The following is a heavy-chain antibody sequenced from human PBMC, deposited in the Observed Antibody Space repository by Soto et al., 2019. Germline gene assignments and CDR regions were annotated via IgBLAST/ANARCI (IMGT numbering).Heavy chain of an antibody. J-gene: IGHJ4*02. CDR2: INHSGST. D-gene: IGHD5-18*01. CDR3: ARIGGLNVDTAMGRPFDY. Sequence: SETLSLTCAVYCGSFSGYYWSWIRQPPGKGLEWIGEINHSGSTNYNPSLKSRVTISVDTSKNQFSLKLSSVTAADTAVYYCARIGGLNVDTAMGRPFDYWGQGTLVTVSS. CDR1: CGSFSGYY. V-gene: IGHV4-34*01.